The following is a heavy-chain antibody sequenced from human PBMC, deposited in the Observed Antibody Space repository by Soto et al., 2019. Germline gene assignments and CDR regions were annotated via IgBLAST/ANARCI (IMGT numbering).Heavy chain of an antibody. CDR1: GFTFSSYA. CDR3: AKEHNYYFWRTRPADYGMDY. Sequence: EVQLLESGGGLVQPGGSLRLSCAASGFTFSSYAMSWVRQAPGKGLEWVSAISGSGGSTYYADSGKGRFNISRDNSKNTLDVQKHRLRAEDTAVYYCAKEHNYYFWRTRPADYGMDYWGQVTTFTV. D-gene: IGHD3-3*01. J-gene: IGHJ6*02. V-gene: IGHV3-23*01. CDR2: ISGSGGST.